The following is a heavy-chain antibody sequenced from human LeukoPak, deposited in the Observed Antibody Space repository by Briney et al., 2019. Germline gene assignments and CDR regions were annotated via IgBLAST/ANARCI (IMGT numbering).Heavy chain of an antibody. CDR3: ARAVGGYYFDY. V-gene: IGHV3-53*01. CDR2: IYSGGTT. CDR1: GFTFSSYE. J-gene: IGHJ4*02. Sequence: GRSLRLSCAASGFTFSSYEINWVRQAPGKGLEWVSIIYSGGTTYYSDSVKGRFTISRDNSKNTLYLQMNSLRAEDTAVYYCARAVGGYYFDYWGQGTLVTVSS. D-gene: IGHD2-2*01.